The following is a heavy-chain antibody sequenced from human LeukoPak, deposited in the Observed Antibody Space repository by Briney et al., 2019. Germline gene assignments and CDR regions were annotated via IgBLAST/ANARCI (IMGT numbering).Heavy chain of an antibody. CDR2: IYYSGST. CDR1: GGSISSSSYY. CDR3: ARVVLRYFDWLLGSNAFDI. Sequence: PSETLSLTCTVSGGSISSSSYYWGWIRQPPGKGLEWIGSIYYSGSTYYNPSLKSRVTISVDTSKNQFSLKLSSVTAADTAVYYCARVVLRYFDWLLGSNAFDIWGQGTMVTVSS. J-gene: IGHJ3*02. D-gene: IGHD3-9*01. V-gene: IGHV4-39*01.